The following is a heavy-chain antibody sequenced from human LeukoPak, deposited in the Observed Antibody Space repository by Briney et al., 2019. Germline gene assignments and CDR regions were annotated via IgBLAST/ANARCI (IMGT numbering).Heavy chain of an antibody. D-gene: IGHD1-26*01. Sequence: GGSLRLSSAASGFTFSDYYMSWIRQAPGKGLEWVSYISSSGSTIYYADSVKGRFTISRDNAKNSLYLQMNSLRAEDTAVYYCARRSVGAPPTFDYWGQGTLVTVSS. CDR1: GFTFSDYY. CDR3: ARRSVGAPPTFDY. CDR2: ISSSGSTI. J-gene: IGHJ4*02. V-gene: IGHV3-11*01.